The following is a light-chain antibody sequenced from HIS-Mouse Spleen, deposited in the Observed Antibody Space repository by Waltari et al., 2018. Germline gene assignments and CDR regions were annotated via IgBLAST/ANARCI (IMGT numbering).Light chain of an antibody. Sequence: QSALTQPASVSGSPGQSITIPCTGTSSDVVRYNYVSWYQQHPGKAPKLMIYDVSNRPSGVSNRFSGSKSGNTASLTISGLQAEDEADYYCSSYTSSSFNVVFGGGTKLTVL. CDR2: DVS. CDR1: SSDVVRYNY. CDR3: SSYTSSSFNVV. V-gene: IGLV2-14*03. J-gene: IGLJ2*01.